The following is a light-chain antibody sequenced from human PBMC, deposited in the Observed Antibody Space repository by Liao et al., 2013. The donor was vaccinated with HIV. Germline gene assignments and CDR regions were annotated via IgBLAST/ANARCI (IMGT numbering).Light chain of an antibody. Sequence: SYELTQPPSVSVSPGQTARITCSGDALPKQYAHWYQQKPGQAPVLVIYKDRERPSGIPERVSGSSSGTTVTLTISGVQAGDEADYYCQVWESSPDRGVFGGGTKLTVL. CDR1: ALPKQY. J-gene: IGLJ3*02. CDR3: QVWESSPDRGV. CDR2: KDR. V-gene: IGLV3-25*03.